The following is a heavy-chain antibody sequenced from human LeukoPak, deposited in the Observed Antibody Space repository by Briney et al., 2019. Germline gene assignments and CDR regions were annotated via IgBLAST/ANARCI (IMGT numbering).Heavy chain of an antibody. V-gene: IGHV4-59*11. CDR3: ARDPTTVTKGFDI. CDR2: ISYSGST. Sequence: SETLSLTCAVSGDSFSSHYWTWIRQPPGKGLEWIGDISYSGSTNYNPSLKSRVTISVDTSKNQFSLKLSSVTAADTAVYYCARDPTTVTKGFDIWGQGTMVTVSS. CDR1: GDSFSSHY. D-gene: IGHD4-17*01. J-gene: IGHJ3*02.